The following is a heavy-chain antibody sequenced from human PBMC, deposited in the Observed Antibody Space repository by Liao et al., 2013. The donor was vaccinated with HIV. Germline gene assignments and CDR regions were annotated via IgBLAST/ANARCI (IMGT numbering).Heavy chain of an antibody. Sequence: QVQLQQWGAGLLKPSETLSLTCAVYGGSFSGYYWSWIRQPPGKGRGGGVGVKYNHSGSANYNPSLKSRVTISVDTSKNQFSLKLSSVTAADTAVYYCARGRSDDYGSENYDAFDIWGQGTMVTVSS. CDR2: KYNHSGSA. J-gene: IGHJ3*02. V-gene: IGHV4-34*01. D-gene: IGHD3-10*01. CDR3: ARGRSDDYGSENYDAFDI. CDR1: GGSFSGYY.